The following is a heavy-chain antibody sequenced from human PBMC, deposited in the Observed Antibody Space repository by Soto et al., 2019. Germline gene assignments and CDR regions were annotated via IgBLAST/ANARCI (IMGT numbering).Heavy chain of an antibody. CDR2: ISSSSSYI. J-gene: IGHJ4*02. D-gene: IGHD3-3*01. CDR3: AKGRYDFWSPYYFDS. CDR1: GFTFSSFS. Sequence: GGSLRLSCAASGFTFSSFSMNWVRQAPGKGLEWVSSISSSSSYIYYADSVKGRFTISRDNAKNSLYLQMDSLRDEDTALYYCAKGRYDFWSPYYFDSWGQGTLVTVSS. V-gene: IGHV3-21*04.